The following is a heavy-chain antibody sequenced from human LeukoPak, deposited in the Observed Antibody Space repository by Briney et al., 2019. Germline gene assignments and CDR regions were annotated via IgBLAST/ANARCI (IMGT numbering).Heavy chain of an antibody. CDR2: INAGNGNT. D-gene: IGHD2-8*01. CDR1: GYTFTSCA. CDR3: ARESVYGRRFDP. J-gene: IGHJ5*02. Sequence: ASVKVSCKASGYTFTSCAVHWVRQAPGQRLEWMGWINAGNGNTKYSQKFQGRVTITRGTSASTVYMELSSLRSEDTAVYYCARESVYGRRFDPWGQGTLVTVSS. V-gene: IGHV1-3*01.